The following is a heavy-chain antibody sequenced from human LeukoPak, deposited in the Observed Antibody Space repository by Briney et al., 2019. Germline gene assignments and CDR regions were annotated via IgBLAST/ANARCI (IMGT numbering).Heavy chain of an antibody. CDR3: AKEGEELVYDY. J-gene: IGHJ4*02. Sequence: GGSLRLSCAASGFTFSSNGMHWVRQAPGKGLEWVAFIRYDGSHKYYADSVKSRFPLSRDNPKNTLYLQMHSLRAEDTAVYYCAKEGEELVYDYWGQGTLVTDSS. D-gene: IGHD6-6*01. CDR1: GFTFSSNG. V-gene: IGHV3-30*02. CDR2: IRYDGSHK.